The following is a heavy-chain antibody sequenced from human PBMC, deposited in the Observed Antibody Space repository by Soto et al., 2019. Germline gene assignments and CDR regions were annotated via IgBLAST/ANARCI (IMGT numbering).Heavy chain of an antibody. D-gene: IGHD3-3*01. V-gene: IGHV1-3*01. CDR3: ARDRATYDFIDY. CDR2: INAGNGNT. J-gene: IGHJ4*02. Sequence: GASAKVSCKASGYTFTSYAMHWVRQAPGQRLEWMGWINAGNGNTKYSQKFQGRVTITRDTSASTAYMELSSLRSEDTAVYYCARDRATYDFIDYWGQGTLVTVSS. CDR1: GYTFTSYA.